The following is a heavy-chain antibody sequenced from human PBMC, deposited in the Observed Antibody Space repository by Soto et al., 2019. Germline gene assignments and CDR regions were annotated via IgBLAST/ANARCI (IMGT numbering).Heavy chain of an antibody. CDR1: GFTFTSYA. Sequence: GGSLRLSCAASGFTFTSYAMTWVRQAPGKGLEWVAKIKQDGSEEILVDSVKGRFTISRDNAKKSLYLQMNSLRAEDTAVYYCARTGYYAYAMDVWGQGTTVTVSS. V-gene: IGHV3-7*03. CDR2: IKQDGSEE. J-gene: IGHJ6*02. CDR3: ARTGYYAYAMDV.